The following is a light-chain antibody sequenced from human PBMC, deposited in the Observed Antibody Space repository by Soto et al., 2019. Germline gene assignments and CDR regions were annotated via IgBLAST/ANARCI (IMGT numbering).Light chain of an antibody. CDR2: EVN. Sequence: QSALTQPPSASGSPGQSVTISCTGTSSDVGRYNYVSWYQQHPGKAPKQMIYEVNKRPSGVPDRFSGSKSGNTASLTVSGLQAEDEADYFCSSYAGTNNLVFGGGTKVTVL. J-gene: IGLJ2*01. V-gene: IGLV2-8*01. CDR1: SSDVGRYNY. CDR3: SSYAGTNNLV.